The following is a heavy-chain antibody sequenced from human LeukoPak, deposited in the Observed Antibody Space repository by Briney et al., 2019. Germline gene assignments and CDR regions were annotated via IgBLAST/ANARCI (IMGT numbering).Heavy chain of an antibody. J-gene: IGHJ6*02. CDR2: IIPIIDIA. Sequence: ASVKVSCKASGGTFISYSVSWVRQAPGQGLEWMGRIIPIIDIANYAQKFQGRVSIELSSLRPEDTAMYYCARDAHEGGNSYNYGLDVWGQGTAVTVSS. CDR3: ARDAHEGGNSYNYGLDV. CDR1: GGTFISYS. V-gene: IGHV1-69*10. D-gene: IGHD3-16*01.